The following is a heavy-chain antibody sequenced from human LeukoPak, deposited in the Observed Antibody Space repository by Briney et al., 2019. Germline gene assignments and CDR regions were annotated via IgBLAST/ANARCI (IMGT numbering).Heavy chain of an antibody. Sequence: ASVKVSCKTSGYPFRNYDINWVRQATGQGLEWMGWINPNSDDTEYAQKFQGRVTMTRDTSISTAYMELSRLRSDDTAVYYCARGYCSNGVCYVRPFDPWGQGTLVTVSS. CDR1: GYPFRNYD. D-gene: IGHD2-8*01. CDR3: ARGYCSNGVCYVRPFDP. CDR2: INPNSDDT. J-gene: IGHJ5*02. V-gene: IGHV1-2*02.